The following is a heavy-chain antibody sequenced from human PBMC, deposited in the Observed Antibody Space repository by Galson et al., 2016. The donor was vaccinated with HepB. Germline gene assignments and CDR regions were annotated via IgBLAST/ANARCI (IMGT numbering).Heavy chain of an antibody. CDR1: GFTTSSYW. CDR3: AKDIPPRGHDAFDI. Sequence: SLRLSCAASGFTTSSYWMTWVRQAPGKGLEWVAALSDGGERTDYADSVKGRFIISRDNSKNTLYLQMNSLRAEDTAIYYCAKDIPPRGHDAFDIWGRGTMVTVSS. V-gene: IGHV3-23*01. D-gene: IGHD2-21*01. CDR2: LSDGGERT. J-gene: IGHJ3*02.